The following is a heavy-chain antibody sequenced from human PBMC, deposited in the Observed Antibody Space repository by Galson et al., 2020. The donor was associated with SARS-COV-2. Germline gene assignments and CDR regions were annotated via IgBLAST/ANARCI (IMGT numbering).Heavy chain of an antibody. V-gene: IGHV3-23*01. D-gene: IGHD3-3*01. Sequence: GGSLRLSCAASGFTFSSYAMSWVRQAPGKGLEWVSAISGSGGSTYYADSVKGRFTISRDNSKNTLYLQMNSLRAEDTAVYYCAKDPYYDFWSGYYFDYWGQGTLVTVSS. CDR2: ISGSGGST. CDR3: AKDPYYDFWSGYYFDY. CDR1: GFTFSSYA. J-gene: IGHJ4*02.